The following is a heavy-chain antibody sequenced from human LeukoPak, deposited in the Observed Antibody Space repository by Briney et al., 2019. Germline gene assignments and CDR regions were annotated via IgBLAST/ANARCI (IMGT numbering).Heavy chain of an antibody. CDR3: ARVRQQLVLSGVFDI. D-gene: IGHD6-13*01. CDR2: IDHSGST. Sequence: PSETLSLTCAVSGYSISSGYYCGWIRQPPGKGLAWIGSIDHSGSTYYNPSLKSRVNISIYTSKNQFSLNLSSVTAADTAVYYCARVRQQLVLSGVFDIWGQGTMVTVSS. J-gene: IGHJ3*02. CDR1: GYSISSGYY. V-gene: IGHV4-38-2*01.